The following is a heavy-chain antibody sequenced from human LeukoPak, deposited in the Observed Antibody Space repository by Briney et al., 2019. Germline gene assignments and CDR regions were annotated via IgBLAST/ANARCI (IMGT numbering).Heavy chain of an antibody. J-gene: IGHJ5*02. D-gene: IGHD3-10*01. Sequence: GGSLRLSCAASGFTFSSYWMSGVRQAPGKGLEWVANIKQDGSEKYYVDSVKGRFTISRDNAKNSLYLQMNSLRAEDTAVYYCARGMVPRTGYYGSGSYYNVRWFDPWGQGTLVTVSS. V-gene: IGHV3-7*03. CDR1: GFTFSSYW. CDR3: ARGMVPRTGYYGSGSYYNVRWFDP. CDR2: IKQDGSEK.